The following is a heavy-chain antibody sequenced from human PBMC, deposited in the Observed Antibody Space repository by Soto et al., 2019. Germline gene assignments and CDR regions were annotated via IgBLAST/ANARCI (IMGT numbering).Heavy chain of an antibody. D-gene: IGHD5-12*01. J-gene: IGHJ4*02. CDR1: GFTFSSYA. V-gene: IGHV3-30-3*01. Sequence: QVQLVESGGGVVQPGRSLRLSCAASGFTFSSYAMHWVRQAPGKGLEWVAVISYDGSNKYYADSVKGRFTISRDNSKNTRYLQMNSLRAEDTAVYYSARDQVDDIGATAPDYWGQGTLVTVSS. CDR3: ARDQVDDIGATAPDY. CDR2: ISYDGSNK.